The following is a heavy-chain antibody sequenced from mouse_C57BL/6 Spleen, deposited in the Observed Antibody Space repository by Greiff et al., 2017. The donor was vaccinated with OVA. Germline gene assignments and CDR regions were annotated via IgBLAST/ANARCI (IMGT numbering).Heavy chain of an antibody. J-gene: IGHJ2*01. CDR1: GYTFTSYW. CDR2: IDPSDGEN. D-gene: IGHD4-1*01. CDR3: ARKTGGFDY. Sequence: QVHVKQPGAELVRPGSSVKLSCKASGYTFTSYWMHWVKQRPIQGLEWIGNIDPSDGENHYNQKFKDKATLTGDKSYSTAYMQLSSLTSEDSAVYYCARKTGGFDYWGQGTTLTVSA. V-gene: IGHV1-52*01.